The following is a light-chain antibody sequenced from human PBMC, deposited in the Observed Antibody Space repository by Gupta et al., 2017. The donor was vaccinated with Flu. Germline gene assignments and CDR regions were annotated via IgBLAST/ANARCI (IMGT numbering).Light chain of an antibody. CDR3: SSYTSSSTRV. J-gene: IGLJ1*01. Sequence: QSALPQPAPVSGSPGPSTTIPFPGTSSDVGGYNYVSWYQQHPGKAPKLMIYEVSNRPSGVSNRFSGSKSGNTASLTISGLQAEDEADYYCSSYTSSSTRVFGTGTKVTVL. CDR1: SSDVGGYNY. CDR2: EVS. V-gene: IGLV2-14*01.